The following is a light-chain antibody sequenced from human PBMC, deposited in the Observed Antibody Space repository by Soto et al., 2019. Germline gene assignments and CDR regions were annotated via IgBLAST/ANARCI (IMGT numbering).Light chain of an antibody. V-gene: IGLV2-14*01. CDR3: SSYASITPDV. Sequence: QSALTQPASVSGSPGQSITISCTGTSSDVGGYNYVSWYQQHPGKAPKLIIYEVSNRPSEVSNRFSGSKSGNTASLTISGLQAEDEAEYYCSSYASITPDVFGTGTKVTVL. CDR1: SSDVGGYNY. CDR2: EVS. J-gene: IGLJ1*01.